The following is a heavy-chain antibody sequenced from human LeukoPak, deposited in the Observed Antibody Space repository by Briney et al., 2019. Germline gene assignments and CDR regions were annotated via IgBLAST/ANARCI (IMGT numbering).Heavy chain of an antibody. V-gene: IGHV1-69*06. CDR2: MIPIFGTA. J-gene: IGHJ4*02. CDR3: GSPFRGYSYGRNYYFDY. CDR1: GGTVSSYA. Sequence: SSVKVSCKASGGTVSSYAISWGRQAPGQGLGWMGGMIPIFGTANYAQKFQGRVTITADKSTSTAYMELSSLRSEDTAVYCCGSPFRGYSYGRNYYFDYWGQGTLVTVSS. D-gene: IGHD5-18*01.